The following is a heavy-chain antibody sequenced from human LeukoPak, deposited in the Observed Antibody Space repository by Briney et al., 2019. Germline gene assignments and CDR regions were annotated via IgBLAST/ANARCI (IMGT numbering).Heavy chain of an antibody. D-gene: IGHD2-21*02. Sequence: GESLKISCKGSGYTFTNYWIGWVRQMPGKGLEFMGIIYPGDSDTRYSPSFQGQVTISADKSISTAYLQWSSLKASDTAMYYCARQHCGGDCYSNFDYWGQGTLVTVSS. J-gene: IGHJ4*02. CDR3: ARQHCGGDCYSNFDY. V-gene: IGHV5-51*01. CDR1: GYTFTNYW. CDR2: IYPGDSDT.